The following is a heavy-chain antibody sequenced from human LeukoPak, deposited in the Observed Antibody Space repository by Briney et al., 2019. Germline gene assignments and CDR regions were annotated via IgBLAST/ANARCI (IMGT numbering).Heavy chain of an antibody. CDR3: ARDYPTSGIVTIFDY. Sequence: HPGGSLRLSCASSGFTFNNYAMTWVRQAPGKGLEWVSSITASGGSTYCADSVKGRFTISRDNYKNTLYLQMSSLRAEDTAVYYCARDYPTSGIVTIFDYWGQGTLVTVSS. D-gene: IGHD1-1*01. J-gene: IGHJ4*02. V-gene: IGHV3-23*01. CDR2: ITASGGST. CDR1: GFTFNNYA.